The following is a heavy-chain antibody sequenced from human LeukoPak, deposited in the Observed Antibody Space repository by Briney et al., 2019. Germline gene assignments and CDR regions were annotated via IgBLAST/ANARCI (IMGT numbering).Heavy chain of an antibody. Sequence: PSETLSLTCAVYSGSFSGYYWSWIRQPPGKGLEWIGEINHSGSTNYNPSLKSRVTISVDTSKNQFSLKLSSVTAADTAVYYCASSLYYYDPHSIHNWGQGTLVTVSS. J-gene: IGHJ4*02. D-gene: IGHD3-22*01. V-gene: IGHV4-34*01. CDR3: ASSLYYYDPHSIHN. CDR2: INHSGST. CDR1: SGSFSGYY.